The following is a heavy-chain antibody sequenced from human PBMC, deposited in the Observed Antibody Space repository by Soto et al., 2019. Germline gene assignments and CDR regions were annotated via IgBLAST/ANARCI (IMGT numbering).Heavy chain of an antibody. CDR3: AGVTGASTSCDDY. CDR1: GFTFSSYN. V-gene: IGHV3-48*02. D-gene: IGHD6-6*01. CDR2: ISGSSSTP. Sequence: EVQLVESGGGLVQPGGSLTLSCVASGFTFSSYNMDWVRQAPGKGLEWLSYISGSSSTPYYSDSVKGRFTISRDNAKNSLYLQMTCLSDEDTAVYYCAGVTGASTSCDDYWGQGTLVIVSS. J-gene: IGHJ4*02.